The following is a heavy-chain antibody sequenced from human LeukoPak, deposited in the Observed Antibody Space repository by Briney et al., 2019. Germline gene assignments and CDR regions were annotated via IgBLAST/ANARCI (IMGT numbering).Heavy chain of an antibody. CDR1: GLTFSDYA. V-gene: IGHV3-23*01. D-gene: IGHD5-18*01. J-gene: IGHJ4*02. Sequence: GGSLRLSCAASGLTFSDYAMRGVRQAPGKGLEWVSTISGSGGDTYYADSVKGRFTTSRDNSKNTLYLQMNSLRVEDTAVYFCARVGSGNTYGYADYWGQGTLVTVSS. CDR2: ISGSGGDT. CDR3: ARVGSGNTYGYADY.